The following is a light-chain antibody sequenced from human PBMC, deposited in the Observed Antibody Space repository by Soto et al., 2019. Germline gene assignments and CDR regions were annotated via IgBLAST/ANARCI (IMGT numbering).Light chain of an antibody. CDR3: QQYNNWPPE. J-gene: IGKJ1*01. V-gene: IGKV3-15*01. CDR2: GAS. Sequence: EIVLTQSPATLSLSPWERATLSCRASQSVSSNLAWYQQKPGQAPRLLIYGASTRATGIPARFSGSGSGTEFTLTISSLQSEDFAVYYCQQYNNWPPEFGQGTKVDI. CDR1: QSVSSN.